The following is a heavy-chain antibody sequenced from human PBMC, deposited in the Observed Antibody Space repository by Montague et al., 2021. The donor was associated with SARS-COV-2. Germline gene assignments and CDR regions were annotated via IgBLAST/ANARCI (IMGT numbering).Heavy chain of an antibody. CDR3: ARHVTFGGVVVALDY. D-gene: IGHD3-16*02. J-gene: IGHJ4*02. V-gene: IGHV4-39*01. Sequence: SETLSLTCTVSGASISSSENSWGWIRQSQGKGLEWFGSIFYSGTTYFNPSLRSRIAISVDTSKNQLSLKVTSVTAADTAVYYCARHVTFGGVVVALDYWGQGHLVSVSS. CDR2: IFYSGTT. CDR1: GASISSSENS.